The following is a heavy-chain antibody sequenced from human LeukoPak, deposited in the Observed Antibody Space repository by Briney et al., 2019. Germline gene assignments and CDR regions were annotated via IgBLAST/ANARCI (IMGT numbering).Heavy chain of an antibody. Sequence: SETLSLTCTVSGGSISSYYWSWIRQPPGKGLRWIGDIYYSGNTNYNPSLKSRVTISVDTSKNQFSLKLSSVAAADTAVYYCARGFYSSSWSSWFDPWGQGTLVTVSS. J-gene: IGHJ5*02. D-gene: IGHD6-13*01. CDR1: GGSISSYY. CDR3: ARGFYSSSWSSWFDP. V-gene: IGHV4-59*12. CDR2: IYYSGNT.